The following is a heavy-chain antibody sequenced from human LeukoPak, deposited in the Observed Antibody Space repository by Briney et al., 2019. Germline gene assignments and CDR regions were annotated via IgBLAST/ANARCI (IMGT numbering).Heavy chain of an antibody. D-gene: IGHD3-22*01. CDR2: IYYSGSI. CDR1: GGSISSGGYY. J-gene: IGHJ3*02. V-gene: IGHV4-31*03. Sequence: SETLSLTCTVSGGSISSGGYYWSWIRQHPGKGLEWIGYIYYSGSIYYNPSLKSRVTISVDTSKNQFSLKLSSVTAADTAVYYCARHTARRDYDSSGYYYAFDIWGQGTMVTVSS. CDR3: ARHTARRDYDSSGYYYAFDI.